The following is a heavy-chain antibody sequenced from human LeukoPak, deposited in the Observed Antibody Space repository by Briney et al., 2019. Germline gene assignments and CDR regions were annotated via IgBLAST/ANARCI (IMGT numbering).Heavy chain of an antibody. CDR3: ARVPSSYYYGMDV. CDR1: GYTFTSYY. V-gene: IGHV1-46*01. CDR2: INPSDGST. D-gene: IGHD2-2*01. Sequence: GASVKVSCKASGYTFTSYYMHWVRQATGQGLEWMGIINPSDGSTNYAQKFQGRVTMTRDTSTSTVYMELSSLKSEDTAVYYCARVPSSYYYGMDVWGQGTTVTVSS. J-gene: IGHJ6*02.